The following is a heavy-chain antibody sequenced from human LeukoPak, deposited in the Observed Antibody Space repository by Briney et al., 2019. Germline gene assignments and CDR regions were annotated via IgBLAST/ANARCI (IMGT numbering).Heavy chain of an antibody. Sequence: PSETLSLTCAVYGGSFSGYYWSWIRQPPGKGLEWIGEINHSGSTNYNPSLKSRVTISVDTSKNQFSLKLSSVTAADTAVYYCARDPDYYDPGYWGQGTLVTVSS. D-gene: IGHD3-22*01. CDR3: ARDPDYYDPGY. CDR2: INHSGST. V-gene: IGHV4-34*01. J-gene: IGHJ4*02. CDR1: GGSFSGYY.